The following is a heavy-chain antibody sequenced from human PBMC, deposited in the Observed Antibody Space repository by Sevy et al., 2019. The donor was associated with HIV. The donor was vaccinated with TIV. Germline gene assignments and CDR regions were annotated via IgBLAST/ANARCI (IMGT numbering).Heavy chain of an antibody. CDR1: GFTVSSNY. V-gene: IGHV3-53*01. D-gene: IGHD6-19*01. CDR3: ARVLAVAGYYFDY. Sequence: GGSLRLSYAASGFTVSSNYMSWVRQAPGKGLEWVSVIYSGGSTYYADSVKGRFTISRDNSKNTLYLQMNSLRAEDTAVYYCARVLAVAGYYFDYWGQGTLVTVSS. CDR2: IYSGGST. J-gene: IGHJ4*02.